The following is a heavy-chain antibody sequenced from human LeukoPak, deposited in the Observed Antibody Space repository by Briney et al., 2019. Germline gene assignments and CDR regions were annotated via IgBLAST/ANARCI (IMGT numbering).Heavy chain of an antibody. J-gene: IGHJ4*02. V-gene: IGHV3-33*06. CDR1: GFTFSNYG. Sequence: SGGSLRLSCAASGFTFSNYGMHWVRQAPGKGLEWVAAIWYDGSNKYYGDSVKGRFTISRDNSKSTLYLQMNSLRAEDTAVYYCTKVYYVRGIVAADPFYYSGQGTLVTVSS. CDR3: TKVYYVRGIVAADPFYY. CDR2: IWYDGSNK. D-gene: IGHD6-13*01.